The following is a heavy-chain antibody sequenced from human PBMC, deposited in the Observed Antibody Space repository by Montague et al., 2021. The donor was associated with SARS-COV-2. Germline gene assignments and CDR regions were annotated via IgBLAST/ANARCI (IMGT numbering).Heavy chain of an antibody. Sequence: SETLSLTCTVSGGSISSSSYYWGWIRRPPGKGLEWIGSIYYSGSTYYNPSLKSRVTISVDTSKNQFSLKLSSVTAADTAVYYCARCLGFCSGANCYSSGMDVWGQGTTVTVSS. D-gene: IGHD2-15*01. CDR1: GGSISSSSYY. J-gene: IGHJ6*02. V-gene: IGHV4-39*07. CDR3: ARCLGFCSGANCYSSGMDV. CDR2: IYYSGST.